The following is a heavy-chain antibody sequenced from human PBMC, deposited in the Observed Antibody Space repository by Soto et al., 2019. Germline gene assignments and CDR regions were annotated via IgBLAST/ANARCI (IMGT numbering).Heavy chain of an antibody. V-gene: IGHV5-51*01. CDR2: ISPSDSNT. CDR3: ARHRNLNWIYDGFKM. CDR1: GYSFTNYW. D-gene: IGHD5-12*01. Sequence: PGESLKISCKGSGYSFTNYWIGWVRQMPGKGLEWMGIISPSDSNTRYSPSFQGQVTISADKSISTAYLQWRSLKDSDTAIYYCARHRNLNWIYDGFKMCGQGTMVIVSS. J-gene: IGHJ3*02.